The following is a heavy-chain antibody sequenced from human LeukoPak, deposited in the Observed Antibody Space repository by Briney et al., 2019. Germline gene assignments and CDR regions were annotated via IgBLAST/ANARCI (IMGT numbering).Heavy chain of an antibody. Sequence: SETLSLTCTVSGGSISSSGYYWSWIRQPAGKGLEWIGRIYTSGSTNYNPSLKSRVTISVDTSKNQFSLKLSSVTAADTAVYYCARNGRRGYQPSMAFDIWGQGTMVTVSS. CDR2: IYTSGST. CDR3: ARNGRRGYQPSMAFDI. D-gene: IGHD2-2*01. J-gene: IGHJ3*02. V-gene: IGHV4-61*02. CDR1: GGSISSSGYY.